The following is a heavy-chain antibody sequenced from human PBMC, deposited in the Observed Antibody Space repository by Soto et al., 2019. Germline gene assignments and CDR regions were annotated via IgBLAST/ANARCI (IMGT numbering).Heavy chain of an antibody. J-gene: IGHJ5*02. CDR1: GFTFSSYA. V-gene: IGHV3-30-3*01. D-gene: IGHD2-15*01. CDR2: ISYDGSNK. CDR3: ARDRPAGCSGGSCYSDNWFDP. Sequence: QVQLVESGGGVVQPGRSLRLSCAASGFTFSSYAMHWVRQAPGKGLEWVAVISYDGSNKYYADSVKGRFTISRDNSKNTLYLQMNSLRAEDTAVYYCARDRPAGCSGGSCYSDNWFDPWGQGTLVTVSS.